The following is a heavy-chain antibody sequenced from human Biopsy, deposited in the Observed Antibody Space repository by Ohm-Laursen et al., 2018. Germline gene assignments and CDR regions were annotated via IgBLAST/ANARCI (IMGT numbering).Heavy chain of an antibody. D-gene: IGHD5-18*01. CDR1: GESFNGYY. CDR2: INHSGRT. Sequence: SDTLSLTCAVYGESFNGYYWSWIRQTPGKGLEWIGEINHSGRTNYNPSLKSRVTISVDTSKNQFSLRLRSVTAADTAVYYCARHPTHRIQQIDYWGQGTLVTVSS. V-gene: IGHV4-34*01. J-gene: IGHJ4*02. CDR3: ARHPTHRIQQIDY.